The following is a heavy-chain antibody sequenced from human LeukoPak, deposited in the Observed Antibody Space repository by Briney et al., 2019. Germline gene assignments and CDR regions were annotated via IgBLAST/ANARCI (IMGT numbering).Heavy chain of an antibody. CDR3: AKAVSIYEHFQH. V-gene: IGHV3-30-3*01. Sequence: PGGSLRLSCAASGFTFSSYAMHWVRQAPGKGLEWVAVISYDGSNKYYADSVKGRFTISRDNSKNTLYLQMNSLRAEDTAVYYCAKAVSIYEHFQHWGQGTLVTVSS. CDR2: ISYDGSNK. D-gene: IGHD3-3*02. J-gene: IGHJ1*01. CDR1: GFTFSSYA.